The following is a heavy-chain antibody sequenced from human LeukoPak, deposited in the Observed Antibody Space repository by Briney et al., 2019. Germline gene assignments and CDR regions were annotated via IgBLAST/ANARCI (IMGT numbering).Heavy chain of an antibody. Sequence: SGPTLVNPTQTLTLTCTFSGFSLSTSGVGVGWIRQPPGKALEWLSLIYWDDDKRYSPSLKSRLTITKDTSKNQVVLTMTNMDPVDTATYYRAHRPPDYGDYEEYFQHWGQGTLVTVSS. CDR3: AHRPPDYGDYEEYFQH. J-gene: IGHJ1*01. CDR2: IYWDDDK. CDR1: GFSLSTSGVG. D-gene: IGHD4-17*01. V-gene: IGHV2-5*02.